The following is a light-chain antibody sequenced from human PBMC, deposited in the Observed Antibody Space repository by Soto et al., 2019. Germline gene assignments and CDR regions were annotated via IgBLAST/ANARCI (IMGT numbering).Light chain of an antibody. J-gene: IGLJ3*02. Sequence: SALTQPRSVSGSPGQSVTISCTGTRSDVGTYNYVSWYQQHPGKAPKLVIYDVTKRPSGVPDRFSGSKSGNTASLTISGLQAEDEADYYCCSYAGSSLWVFGGGTKLTVL. CDR3: CSYAGSSLWV. V-gene: IGLV2-11*01. CDR2: DVT. CDR1: RSDVGTYNY.